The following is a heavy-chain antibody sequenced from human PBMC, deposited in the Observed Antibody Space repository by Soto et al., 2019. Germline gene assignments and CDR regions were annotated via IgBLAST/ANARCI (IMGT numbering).Heavy chain of an antibody. CDR1: GYTFSNYG. CDR2: ISLYSDGT. Sequence: SVKVSCKTSGYTFSNYGITWVRQAPGQPLEWLGWISLYSDGTNYAQKLQGRVSMTTDTSTTTAYMELRSLRSDDTAVYYCARVVPGAEAWFGPWGQGTLVTVSS. V-gene: IGHV1-18*01. J-gene: IGHJ5*02. D-gene: IGHD2-2*01. CDR3: ARVVPGAEAWFGP.